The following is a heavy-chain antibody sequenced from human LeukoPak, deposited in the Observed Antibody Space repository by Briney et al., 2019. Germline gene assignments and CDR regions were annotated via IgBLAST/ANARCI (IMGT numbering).Heavy chain of an antibody. D-gene: IGHD3-10*01. CDR3: ARVYYYGSGSLSYYYYYYMDV. J-gene: IGHJ6*03. Sequence: SVKVPCKASGYTFTSYGISWVRQAPGQGLEWMGWISAYNGNTNYAQKLQGRVTMTTDTSTSTAYMELRSLRSDDTAVYYCARVYYYGSGSLSYYYYYYMDVWGKGTTVTISS. CDR2: ISAYNGNT. CDR1: GYTFTSYG. V-gene: IGHV1-18*01.